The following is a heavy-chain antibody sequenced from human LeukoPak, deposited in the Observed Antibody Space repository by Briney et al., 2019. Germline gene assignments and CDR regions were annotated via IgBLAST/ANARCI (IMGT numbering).Heavy chain of an antibody. V-gene: IGHV3-23*01. D-gene: IGHD6-19*01. CDR3: AKGTGYSSGWYRGPPRAYYFDY. Sequence: PGGFLRLSCAASGFTFSSYAMSWVRQAPGKGLEWVSAISGSGGSTYYADSVKGRFTIPRDNSKNTLYLQMNSLRAEDTAVYYCAKGTGYSSGWYRGPPRAYYFDYWGQGTLVTVSS. CDR1: GFTFSSYA. CDR2: ISGSGGST. J-gene: IGHJ4*02.